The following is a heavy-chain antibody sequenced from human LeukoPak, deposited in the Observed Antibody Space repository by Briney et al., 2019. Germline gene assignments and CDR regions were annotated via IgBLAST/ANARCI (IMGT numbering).Heavy chain of an antibody. CDR3: ARSSGYYDFWSGYPERRNWFDP. CDR1: GGSISSYY. CDR2: IYYSGST. Sequence: SETLSLTCTVSGGSISSYYWSWIRQPPGKGLEWIGYIYYSGSTNYNPSLKSRVTISVDTSKNQFSLKLSSVTAADTAVYYCARSSGYYDFWSGYPERRNWFDPWGQGTLVTVSP. V-gene: IGHV4-59*08. J-gene: IGHJ5*02. D-gene: IGHD3-3*01.